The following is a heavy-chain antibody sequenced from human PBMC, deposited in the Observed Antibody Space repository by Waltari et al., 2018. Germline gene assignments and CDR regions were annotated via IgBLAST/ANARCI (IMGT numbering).Heavy chain of an antibody. J-gene: IGHJ4*02. CDR2: IYYSGST. V-gene: IGHV4-59*08. CDR1: GASISSSY. D-gene: IGHD6-19*01. Sequence: QVPLQESGPGLVKPSETLSLTCTVSGASISSSYWSWIRQPPGKGLEWIGYIYYSGSTNYGPSLNSRVTISIDTSNHHFSLKLTSVTAADTAVYYCARLVSGAVYHDYWGQGALVTVSS. CDR3: ARLVSGAVYHDY.